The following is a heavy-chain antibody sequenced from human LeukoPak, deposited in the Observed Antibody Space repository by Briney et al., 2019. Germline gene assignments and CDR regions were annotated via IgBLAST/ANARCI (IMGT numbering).Heavy chain of an antibody. V-gene: IGHV4-39*01. CDR2: IYYSGST. CDR1: GGSISISSYY. Sequence: SETLSLTCTVSGGSISISSYYWGWIRQPPGKGLEWIGSIYYSGSTYYNPSLKSRVTISVDTSKNQFSLQLSSVTAADTAVYYCSGTSCYYDSSGYCPLFAFDIWGQGTMVTVSS. CDR3: SGTSCYYDSSGYCPLFAFDI. D-gene: IGHD3-22*01. J-gene: IGHJ3*02.